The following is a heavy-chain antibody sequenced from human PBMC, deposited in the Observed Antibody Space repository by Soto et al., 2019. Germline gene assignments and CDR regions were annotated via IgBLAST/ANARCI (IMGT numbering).Heavy chain of an antibody. CDR2: IIPIFGTA. D-gene: IGHD3-16*02. V-gene: IGHV1-69*13. J-gene: IGHJ4*02. CDR1: GGTFSSYA. Sequence: SGKVSCKASGGTFSSYAIIWVRQAPGQGLEWMGGIIPIFGTANYAQKFQGRVTITADESTSTAYMELSSLRSEDTAVYYCARDHTYYDYVWGSYRPYYFDYWGQGTLVTVSS. CDR3: ARDHTYYDYVWGSYRPYYFDY.